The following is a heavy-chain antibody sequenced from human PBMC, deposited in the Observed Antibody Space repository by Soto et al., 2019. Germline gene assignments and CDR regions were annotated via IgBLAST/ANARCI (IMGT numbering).Heavy chain of an antibody. CDR3: ARHPSDFWFDP. CDR1: DGSISSSSYF. CDR2: IYYSGST. D-gene: IGHD2-21*02. J-gene: IGHJ5*02. V-gene: IGHV4-39*01. Sequence: QLQLQESGPGLVKPSETLSLTCSVSDGSISSSSYFWGWIRQPPGKGLEWIGSIYYSGSTYYNPSLRNLVSVSVVTAKNQSSLKLGSVTAEGPAVYYCARHPSDFWFDPWGQRTLVTDSS.